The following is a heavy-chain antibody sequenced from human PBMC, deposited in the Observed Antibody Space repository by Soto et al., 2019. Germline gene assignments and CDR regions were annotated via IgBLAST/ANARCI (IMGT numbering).Heavy chain of an antibody. CDR1: GGTFSSYT. D-gene: IGHD6-19*01. CDR3: ARDRGARYSSGWTSDY. CDR2: IIPILGIA. Sequence: QVQLVQSGAEVKKPGSSVKVSCKASGGTFSSYTISWVRQAPGQGLEWMGRIIPILGIANYAQKFQGRVTITADKSTSTAYMELRSLRSEDTGVYYCARDRGARYSSGWTSDYWGQGTLVTVSS. J-gene: IGHJ4*02. V-gene: IGHV1-69*08.